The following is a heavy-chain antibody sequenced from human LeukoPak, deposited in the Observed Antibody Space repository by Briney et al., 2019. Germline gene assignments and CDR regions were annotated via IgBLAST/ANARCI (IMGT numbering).Heavy chain of an antibody. Sequence: GESLKISCKGSGYSFTSYWIGWGRQMPGRGLEWMGIIYPGDSDTRYSPSFQGQVTISADKSISTAYLQWSSLKASDTAMYYCARLDTAMVFGFDPWGQGTLVTVSS. CDR2: IYPGDSDT. V-gene: IGHV5-51*01. D-gene: IGHD5-18*01. CDR1: GYSFTSYW. J-gene: IGHJ5*02. CDR3: ARLDTAMVFGFDP.